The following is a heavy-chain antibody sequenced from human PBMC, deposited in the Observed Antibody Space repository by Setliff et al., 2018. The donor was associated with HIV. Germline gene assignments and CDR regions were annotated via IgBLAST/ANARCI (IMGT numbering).Heavy chain of an antibody. D-gene: IGHD6-13*01. Sequence: PGGSLRLSCAASGFTFSSYGMHWVRQAPGKGLEWVAFIRYDGSNQYYAESVKGRFTISRDNSKNTLYLQMNSLRAEDTAVYYCAKQTVSSSWSNWFDPWGQGTLVTVSS. CDR3: AKQTVSSSWSNWFDP. V-gene: IGHV3-30*02. CDR2: IRYDGSNQ. J-gene: IGHJ5*02. CDR1: GFTFSSYG.